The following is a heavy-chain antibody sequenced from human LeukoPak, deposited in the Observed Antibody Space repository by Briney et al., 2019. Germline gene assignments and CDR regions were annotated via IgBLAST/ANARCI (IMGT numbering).Heavy chain of an antibody. Sequence: GGSLRLSCAASGFTFSSYWMSWVRQAPEKGLEWVANIKQDGSEKYYVDSVKGRFTISRDNAKNSLYLQMNSLRAEDTAVYYCARGLSEGPYYDILTGPRYLDYWGQGTLVTVSS. D-gene: IGHD3-9*01. CDR3: ARGLSEGPYYDILTGPRYLDY. CDR1: GFTFSSYW. J-gene: IGHJ4*02. CDR2: IKQDGSEK. V-gene: IGHV3-7*03.